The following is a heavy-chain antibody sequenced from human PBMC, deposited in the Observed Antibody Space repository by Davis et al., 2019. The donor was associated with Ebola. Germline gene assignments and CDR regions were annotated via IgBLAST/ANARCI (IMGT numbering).Heavy chain of an antibody. V-gene: IGHV3-21*01. CDR3: ARDRPLDFFFGDYYGMDV. J-gene: IGHJ6*04. CDR1: GFTFTTYS. Sequence: GESLKISCAASGFTFTTYSMSWVRQAPGKALEWVSSISSDSDYIYYADSAKGRFTISRDNAKNSLFLQMNSLRAEGTAVYYCARDRPLDFFFGDYYGMDVWGKGTTVTVSS. CDR2: ISSDSDYI. D-gene: IGHD3-16*01.